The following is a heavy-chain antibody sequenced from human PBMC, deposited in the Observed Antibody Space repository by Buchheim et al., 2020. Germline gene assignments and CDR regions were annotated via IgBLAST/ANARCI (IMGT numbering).Heavy chain of an antibody. CDR3: ARENYYDSSGSQTGYYYYYYYMDV. CDR1: GFTFDDYG. V-gene: IGHV3-20*01. Sequence: EVQLVESGGGVVRPGGSLRLSCAASGFTFDDYGMSWVRQAPGKGLEWVSGINWNGGSTGYADSVKGRFTISRDNAKNSLYLQMNSLRAEDTALYHCARENYYDSSGSQTGYYYYYYYMDVWGKGTT. CDR2: INWNGGST. D-gene: IGHD3-22*01. J-gene: IGHJ6*03.